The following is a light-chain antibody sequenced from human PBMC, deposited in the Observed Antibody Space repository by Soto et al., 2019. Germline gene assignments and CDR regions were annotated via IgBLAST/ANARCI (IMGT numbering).Light chain of an antibody. CDR2: DVT. CDR1: SSDVGSYNL. CDR3: GSITRSSTSV. V-gene: IGLV2-14*02. J-gene: IGLJ1*01. Sequence: QSALTQPASMSGSPGQSITISCTGTSSDVGSYNLVSWYQQFPDKAPKLIIYDVTKRPSGVSNRFSGSKSGNTASLTISGIQAEDEGDYYCGSITRSSTSVFGTGTKLTVL.